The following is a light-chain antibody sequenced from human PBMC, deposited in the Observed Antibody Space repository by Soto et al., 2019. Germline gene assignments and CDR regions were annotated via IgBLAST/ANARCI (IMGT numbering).Light chain of an antibody. Sequence: QSVLTQPPSVSGAPGQRVTISCTGSSSNIGAGYDVPWYQQLPGTAPKLLIYGNSNRPSGVPDRFSGSKSGTSASLTITGLQAEDEADYYCPSYDSSRDLVFGGGTKLTVL. CDR1: SSNIGAGYD. J-gene: IGLJ2*01. CDR2: GNS. CDR3: PSYDSSRDLV. V-gene: IGLV1-40*01.